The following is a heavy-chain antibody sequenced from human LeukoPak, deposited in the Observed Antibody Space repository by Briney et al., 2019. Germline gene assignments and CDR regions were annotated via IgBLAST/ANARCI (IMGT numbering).Heavy chain of an antibody. Sequence: ASVKVSCKASGYTFTSYGISWVRQAPGQGLEWMGWISAYNGNTNYAQKLQGRVTMTTDTSTSTAYMELRSLRSDDTAVYYCARWMGRSYYDSSGSYTDYWGQGTLVTVSS. CDR1: GYTFTSYG. J-gene: IGHJ4*02. CDR2: ISAYNGNT. V-gene: IGHV1-18*01. CDR3: ARWMGRSYYDSSGSYTDY. D-gene: IGHD3-22*01.